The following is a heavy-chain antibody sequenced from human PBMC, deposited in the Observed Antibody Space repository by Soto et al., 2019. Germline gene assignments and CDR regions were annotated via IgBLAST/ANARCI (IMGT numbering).Heavy chain of an antibody. J-gene: IGHJ6*02. CDR3: ARGLGYCSSTSCYTGYYYYGMDV. V-gene: IGHV3-7*01. D-gene: IGHD2-2*02. CDR2: IKQDGSEK. Sequence: GSLRLSCAASGFTFSSYWMSWVRQAPGKGLEWVANIKQDGSEKYYVDSVKGRFTISRDNAKNSLYLQMNSLRAEDTAVYYCARGLGYCSSTSCYTGYYYYGMDVWGQGTTVTSP. CDR1: GFTFSSYW.